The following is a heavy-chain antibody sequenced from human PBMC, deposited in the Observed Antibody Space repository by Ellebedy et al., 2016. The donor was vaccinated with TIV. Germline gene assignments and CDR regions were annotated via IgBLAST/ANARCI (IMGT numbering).Heavy chain of an antibody. CDR2: INGGNGNT. CDR1: GYTFTTCV. V-gene: IGHV1-3*01. Sequence: ASVKVSCKASGYTFTTCVIHWVRQAPGQRLEWVGWINGGNGNTKYSQKFQGRVTITRDTSASTAYMELSSLRSEDTAVYYCAREPITMVRGVNYYYYGMDVWGQGTTVTVSS. J-gene: IGHJ6*02. D-gene: IGHD3-10*01. CDR3: AREPITMVRGVNYYYYGMDV.